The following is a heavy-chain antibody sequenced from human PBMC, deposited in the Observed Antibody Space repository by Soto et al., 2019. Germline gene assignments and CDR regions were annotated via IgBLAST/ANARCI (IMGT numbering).Heavy chain of an antibody. V-gene: IGHV3-30*02. J-gene: IGHJ4*02. CDR1: GFTFSSYC. CDR2: ISYDGSNK. Sequence: PGGSLRLSCAASGFTFSSYCMHWVRQAPGKGLEWVAVISYDGSNKYYADSVKGRFTISRDNSKNTLYLQMNSLRAEDTAVYYCVKDMHHGDTAMVDYWGQGTLVTVSS. CDR3: VKDMHHGDTAMVDY. D-gene: IGHD5-18*01.